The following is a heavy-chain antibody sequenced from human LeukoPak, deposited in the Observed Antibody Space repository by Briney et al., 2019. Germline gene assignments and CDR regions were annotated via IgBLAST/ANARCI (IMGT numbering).Heavy chain of an antibody. CDR3: AKGGGAYYYYMDV. CDR1: GLTFSSYA. V-gene: IGHV3-23*01. J-gene: IGHJ6*03. CDR2: ISGSGGST. Sequence: PGGSLRLSCAASGLTFSSYAMSWVRQAPGKGLEWVSAISGSGGSTYYADSVKGRFTISRDNSKNTLYLQMNSLRAEDTAVYYCAKGGGAYYYYMDVWGKGTTVTVSS. D-gene: IGHD1-26*01.